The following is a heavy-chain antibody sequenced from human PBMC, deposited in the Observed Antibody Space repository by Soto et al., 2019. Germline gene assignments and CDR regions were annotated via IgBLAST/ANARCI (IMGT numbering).Heavy chain of an antibody. CDR1: GGTFSSYA. V-gene: IGHV1-69*12. CDR3: ARVWGIFGVPTATYYYGMDV. D-gene: IGHD3-3*01. CDR2: IIPIFGTA. Sequence: QVQLVQSGAEVKKPGSSVKVSCKASGGTFSSYAISWVRQAPGQGLEWMGGIIPIFGTANYAQKFQGRVTITADESXNTXYXALSSLRSEDTAVYYCARVWGIFGVPTATYYYGMDVWGQGTTVTVSS. J-gene: IGHJ6*02.